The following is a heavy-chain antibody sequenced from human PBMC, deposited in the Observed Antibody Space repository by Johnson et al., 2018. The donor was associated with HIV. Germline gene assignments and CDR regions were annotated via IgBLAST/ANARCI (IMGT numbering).Heavy chain of an antibody. CDR1: GFTFSNYA. D-gene: IGHD6-13*01. CDR3: ARDVRQKQLVSAFDI. CDR2: IDSNGGGT. J-gene: IGHJ3*02. Sequence: VQLVESGGDLVQPGGSLRLSCVASGFTFSNYAMHWVRQAPGKGLEFVAAIDSNGGGTYYADSVKGRFTISRDNSKNTLYLQMNSLRAEDTAVYYCARDVRQKQLVSAFDIWGQGTMVTVSS. V-gene: IGHV3-64*04.